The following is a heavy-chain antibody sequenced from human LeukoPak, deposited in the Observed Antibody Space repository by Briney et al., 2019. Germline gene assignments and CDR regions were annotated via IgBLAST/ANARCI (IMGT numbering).Heavy chain of an antibody. V-gene: IGHV4-59*01. J-gene: IGHJ4*02. CDR1: GGSISSYY. Sequence: PSETLSLTCTVSGGSISSYYWSWIRQPPGKGLEWIGYIYYSGSTNYNPSLKSRVTISVYTSKNQFSLKLSSVTAADTAVYYCAKDPDCTSGICYTFFDYWGQGTLVTVSS. CDR3: AKDPDCTSGICYTFFDY. CDR2: IYYSGST. D-gene: IGHD2-8*01.